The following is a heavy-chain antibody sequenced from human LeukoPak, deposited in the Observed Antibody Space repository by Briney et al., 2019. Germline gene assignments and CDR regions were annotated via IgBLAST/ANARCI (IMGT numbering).Heavy chain of an antibody. Sequence: SETLSLTCTVSGVSISSYYWSWIRQPPGKGLEWIGYIYYSGSTNYNPSLKSRVTISVDTSKNHFSLQLSSVTAADTAVYYCARALYSYGHFDYWGQGTLVTVSS. CDR2: IYYSGST. CDR1: GVSISSYY. CDR3: ARALYSYGHFDY. J-gene: IGHJ4*02. D-gene: IGHD5-18*01. V-gene: IGHV4-59*01.